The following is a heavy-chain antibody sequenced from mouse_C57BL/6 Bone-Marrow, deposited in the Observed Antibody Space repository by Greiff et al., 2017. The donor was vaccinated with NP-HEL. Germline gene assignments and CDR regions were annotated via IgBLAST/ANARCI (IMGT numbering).Heavy chain of an antibody. CDR3: ARGGTGTEAMDY. D-gene: IGHD4-1*01. V-gene: IGHV3-1*01. Sequence: EVQLVESGPGMVKPSQSLSLTCTVTGYSITSGYDWHWIRHFPGNKLEWMGYISYSGSTNYNPSLKSRISITHDTSKNHFFLKLNSVTTEDTATYYCARGGTGTEAMDYWGQGTSVTVSS. J-gene: IGHJ4*01. CDR1: GYSITSGYD. CDR2: ISYSGST.